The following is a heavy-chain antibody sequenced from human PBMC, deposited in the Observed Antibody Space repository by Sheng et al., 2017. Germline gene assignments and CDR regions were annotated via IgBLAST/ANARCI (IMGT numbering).Heavy chain of an antibody. J-gene: IGHJ2*01. CDR3: AKDANRGLSKWYFDL. CDR2: ISGSGGST. D-gene: IGHD3-10*01. CDR1: GFTFSSFA. V-gene: IGHV3-23*01. Sequence: EVQLLESGGGLVQPGGSLRLSCAASGFTFSSFAMNWVRQAPGKGLQWVSAISGSGGSTNYADSVKGRFTISRDDSKNTLYLQMNSLRAEDTAVYYCAKDANRGLSKWYFDLWGRGTLVTVSS.